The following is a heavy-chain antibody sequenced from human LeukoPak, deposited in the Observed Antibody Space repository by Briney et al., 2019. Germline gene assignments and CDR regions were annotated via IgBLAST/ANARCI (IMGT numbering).Heavy chain of an antibody. CDR1: GGSISSGGYY. Sequence: SETLSLTCTVSGGSISSGGYYWSWIRQHPGKGLEGIGYIYYSGSTYYNPSLKSRVTISVDTSKNQFSLKLSSVPAADTAVYYCASATMLTFGGVTMRPFDYWGQGTLVTVSS. J-gene: IGHJ4*02. CDR2: IYYSGST. V-gene: IGHV4-31*03. CDR3: ASATMLTFGGVTMRPFDY. D-gene: IGHD3-16*01.